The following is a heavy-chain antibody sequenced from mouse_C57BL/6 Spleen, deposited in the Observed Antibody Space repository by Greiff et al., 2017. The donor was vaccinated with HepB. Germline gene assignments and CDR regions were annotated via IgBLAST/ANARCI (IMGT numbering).Heavy chain of an antibody. CDR3: TRGGYGSSPYYYAMDY. Sequence: EVKLMESGEGLVKPGGSLKLSCAASGFTFSSYAMSWVRQTPEKRLEWVAYISSGGDYIYYADTVKGRFTISRDNARNTLYLQMSSLKSEDTAMYYCTRGGYGSSPYYYAMDYWGQGTSVTVSS. CDR1: GFTFSSYA. CDR2: ISSGGDYI. D-gene: IGHD1-1*01. J-gene: IGHJ4*01. V-gene: IGHV5-9-1*02.